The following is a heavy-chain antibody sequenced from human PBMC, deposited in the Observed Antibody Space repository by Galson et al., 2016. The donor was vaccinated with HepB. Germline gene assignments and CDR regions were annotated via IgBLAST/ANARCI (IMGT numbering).Heavy chain of an antibody. Sequence: QSGAEVKKPGESLKISCRGSGYRFTSYWIGWVRQMPGKGLEWVGIIYPGGSATRYSPSSQGQVTISADKSINTAYLQWSSLKASDTAMYYCARVHFYYGMDVWGQGTTVTVAS. CDR1: GYRFTSYW. J-gene: IGHJ6*02. V-gene: IGHV5-51*01. CDR3: ARVHFYYGMDV. CDR2: IYPGGSAT.